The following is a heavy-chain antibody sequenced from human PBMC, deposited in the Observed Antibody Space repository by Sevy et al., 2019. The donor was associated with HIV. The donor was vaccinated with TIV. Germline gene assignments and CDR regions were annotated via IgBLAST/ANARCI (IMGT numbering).Heavy chain of an antibody. CDR1: GFTFGDYA. D-gene: IGHD3-22*01. V-gene: IGHV3-20*04. CDR2: INWSADTT. Sequence: GGSLRLSCAASGFTFGDYAMSWVRQYPGKGLTWVCGINWSADTTGYADSLKGRFTISRDNAKNSLYLQMDSLRVEDTALYYCARSTYYYGTTGCGAFDVWGQGTMVTVSS. CDR3: ARSTYYYGTTGCGAFDV. J-gene: IGHJ3*01.